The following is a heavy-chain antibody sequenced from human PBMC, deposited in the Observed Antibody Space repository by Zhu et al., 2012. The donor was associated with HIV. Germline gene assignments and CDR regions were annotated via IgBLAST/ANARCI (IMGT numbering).Heavy chain of an antibody. V-gene: IGHV4-34*01. CDR3: ARAVPAALYYYYYYMDV. CDR1: GGSFSGYY. CDR2: INHSGST. J-gene: IGHJ6*03. D-gene: IGHD2-2*01. Sequence: QVQLQQWGAGLLKPLETLSLTCAVYGGSFSGYYWSWIRQPPGKGLEWIGEINHSGSTNYNPSLKSRVTISVDTSKNQFSLKLSSVTAADTAVYYCARAVPAALYYYYYYMDVWGKGPRSPSP.